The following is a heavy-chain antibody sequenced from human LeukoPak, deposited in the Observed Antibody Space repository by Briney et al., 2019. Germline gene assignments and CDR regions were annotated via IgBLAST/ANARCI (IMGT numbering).Heavy chain of an antibody. CDR3: AREELGSYYYMDV. CDR1: TSTGLVW. V-gene: IGHV3-74*01. D-gene: IGHD7-27*01. J-gene: IGHJ6*03. CDR2: IKSDGTSA. Sequence: PGGSLRLSCAASTSTGLVWMDWVRKAPGKGLVWVARIKSDGTSANYADSVRGRFTISRDDAKNTLYPLMNSLGGEDTAVYYCAREELGSYYYMDVWGKGTTVTVSS.